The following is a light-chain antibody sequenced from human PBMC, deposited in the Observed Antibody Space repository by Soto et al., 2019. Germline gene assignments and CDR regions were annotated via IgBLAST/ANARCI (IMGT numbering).Light chain of an antibody. J-gene: IGKJ4*01. CDR3: HQYYKWPLT. Sequence: EIVMTQSPATLSVSPGERVTLSCRASQSSIRNLSCYQQKPGQTPRLSTYDASTRATDIPARFSGSGSGTDFTLTISSLLSEDFAVYYCHQYYKWPLTFGGGTKVDI. CDR1: QSSIRN. V-gene: IGKV3-15*01. CDR2: DAS.